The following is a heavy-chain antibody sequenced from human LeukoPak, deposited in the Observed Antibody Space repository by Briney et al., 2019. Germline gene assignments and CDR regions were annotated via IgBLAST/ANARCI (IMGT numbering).Heavy chain of an antibody. Sequence: GASVKVSCKASGGTFCSYAISWVRQAPGQGLEWMGGIIPIFGTANYAQKFQGRVTITTDESTSTAYMELSSLRSEDTAVYYCARSIAARRNWFDPWGQGTLVTVSS. J-gene: IGHJ5*02. CDR2: IIPIFGTA. CDR3: ARSIAARRNWFDP. V-gene: IGHV1-69*05. D-gene: IGHD6-6*01. CDR1: GGTFCSYA.